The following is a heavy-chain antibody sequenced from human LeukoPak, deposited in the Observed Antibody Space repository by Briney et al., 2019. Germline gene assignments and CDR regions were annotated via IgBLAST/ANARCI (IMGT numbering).Heavy chain of an antibody. CDR2: LCNSSSYI. V-gene: IGHV3-21*01. D-gene: IGHD3-10*01. Sequence: GGSLRISCAASGFTLSSYSMKWGRQAPGKGAEWVSSLCNSSSYIYYADSVKGRFTISRDNAKNSLYLQMNSLRAEDTAVYYCVRDRQELLWFGELFPDYWGQGTLVTVSS. J-gene: IGHJ4*02. CDR1: GFTLSSYS. CDR3: VRDRQELLWFGELFPDY.